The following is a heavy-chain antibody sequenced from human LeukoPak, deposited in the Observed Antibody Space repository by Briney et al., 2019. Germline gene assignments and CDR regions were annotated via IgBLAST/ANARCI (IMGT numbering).Heavy chain of an antibody. Sequence: SETLSLTCTVSGGSISSSSYYWGWIRQPPGKGLEWIGNIYHSGSTYYNPSLKSRVSISVDTSKNQFSLELRSVAAADTAVYYCARDGEVLSSSWFWFDPWGQGTLVIVSS. V-gene: IGHV4-39*07. CDR1: GGSISSSSYY. CDR2: IYHSGST. J-gene: IGHJ5*02. CDR3: ARDGEVLSSSWFWFDP. D-gene: IGHD6-13*01.